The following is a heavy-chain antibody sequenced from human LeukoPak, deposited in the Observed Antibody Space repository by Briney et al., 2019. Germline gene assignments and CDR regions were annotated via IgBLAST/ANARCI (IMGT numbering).Heavy chain of an antibody. CDR2: LSFDGDEK. V-gene: IGHV3-30-3*01. D-gene: IGHD1-26*01. CDR1: GFTFNTYS. J-gene: IGHJ4*02. CDR3: ARGEDAIVGVPGPNY. Sequence: GGSLRLSCVASGFTFNTYSMHWVRQAPGKGLDWVAVLSFDGDEKHYADSVKGRFTISRDYANNSLFLQMNGLTAEDTAVYYCARGEDAIVGVPGPNYWGQGTLVSVSS.